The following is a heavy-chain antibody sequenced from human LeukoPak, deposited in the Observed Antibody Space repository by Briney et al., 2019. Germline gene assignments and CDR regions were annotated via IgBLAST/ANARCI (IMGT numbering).Heavy chain of an antibody. Sequence: PSETLSLTCTVSGGSISSTGYYWGWIRQAPGKGLEWIGSINYSGTFYYNPSLKSRVTLSVDTSKNQFSLDLTSVTAADTAVYYCARGGEVRGSFDYWGQGTLVTVSS. CDR1: GGSISSTGYY. CDR3: ARGGEVRGSFDY. D-gene: IGHD3-10*01. V-gene: IGHV4-39*07. J-gene: IGHJ4*02. CDR2: INYSGTF.